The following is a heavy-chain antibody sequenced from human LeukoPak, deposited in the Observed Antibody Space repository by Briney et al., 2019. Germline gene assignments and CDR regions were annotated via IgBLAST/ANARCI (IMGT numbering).Heavy chain of an antibody. V-gene: IGHV1-18*01. CDR1: GYTFTSYG. Sequence: ASVKVSCKASGYTFTSYGISWVRQTPGQGLEWMGWISAYNGNTNYAQKLQGRVTMTTDTSTSTAYMELRSPRSDDTAVYYCASPIMITFGGVIAFDYWGQGTLVTVSS. CDR2: ISAYNGNT. CDR3: ASPIMITFGGVIAFDY. J-gene: IGHJ4*02. D-gene: IGHD3-16*02.